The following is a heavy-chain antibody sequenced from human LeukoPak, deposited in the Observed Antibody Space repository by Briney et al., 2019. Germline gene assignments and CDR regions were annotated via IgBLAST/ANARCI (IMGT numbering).Heavy chain of an antibody. D-gene: IGHD2-15*01. CDR2: MNPKSGNT. Sequence: GASVKVSCKASGYTFTSYDINWVRLATAQGLEWMGWMNPKSGNTGYAQKFQGRVTMTRNTSISTAYMELSSLRSEDTAVYYCARVSLGYCSGGSCYSDWFDPWGQGTLVTVSS. J-gene: IGHJ5*02. CDR1: GYTFTSYD. V-gene: IGHV1-8*01. CDR3: ARVSLGYCSGGSCYSDWFDP.